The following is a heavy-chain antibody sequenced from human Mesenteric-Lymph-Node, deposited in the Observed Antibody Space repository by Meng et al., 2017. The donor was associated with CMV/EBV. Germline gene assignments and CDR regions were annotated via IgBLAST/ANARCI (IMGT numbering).Heavy chain of an antibody. V-gene: IGHV4-39*01. Sequence: GSLRLSCTVSGDSISSSSYYWGWLRQPPGKGLEWIGSIYYSGSTYYNPSLKCRVTISVDTSKHQFSLKLSSVTAADTAVYYCASDIVVVPAPIPQNFDYWGQGTLVTVSS. CDR1: GDSISSSSYY. D-gene: IGHD2-2*02. CDR2: IYYSGST. J-gene: IGHJ4*02. CDR3: ASDIVVVPAPIPQNFDY.